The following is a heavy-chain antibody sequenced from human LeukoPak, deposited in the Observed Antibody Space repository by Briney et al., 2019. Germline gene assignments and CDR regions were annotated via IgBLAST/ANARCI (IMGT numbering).Heavy chain of an antibody. D-gene: IGHD6-6*01. Sequence: ASVKVSCKASGYTFTSYGISWVRQAPGQGLEWMGWISAYNGNTNYAQKLQGRVTMTTDTSTSTACMELRSLRSDDTAVYYCARDPARRGWNYYYGMDVWGQGTTVTVSS. CDR1: GYTFTSYG. J-gene: IGHJ6*02. CDR3: ARDPARRGWNYYYGMDV. V-gene: IGHV1-18*01. CDR2: ISAYNGNT.